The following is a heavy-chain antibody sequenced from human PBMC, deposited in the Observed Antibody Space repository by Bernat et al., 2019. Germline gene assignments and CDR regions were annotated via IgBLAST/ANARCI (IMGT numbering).Heavy chain of an antibody. J-gene: IGHJ1*01. D-gene: IGHD1-26*01. Sequence: QVQLVQSGAEVKKPGASVKVSCKASGYTFTGYHIHWVRQAPGQGLEWMGIINPSDGFPRYAQKFQGRVTMTRDTSTNTVYMELSTLRSEDTAMYYCARDRSGRHMDEHWGQGTLVTVSS. CDR2: INPSDGFP. CDR3: ARDRSGRHMDEH. V-gene: IGHV1-46*01. CDR1: GYTFTGYH.